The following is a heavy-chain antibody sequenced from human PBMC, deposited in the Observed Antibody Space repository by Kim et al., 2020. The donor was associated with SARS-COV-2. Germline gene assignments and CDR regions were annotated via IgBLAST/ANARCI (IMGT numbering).Heavy chain of an antibody. D-gene: IGHD6-19*01. Sequence: GGSLRLSCAASGFTFSSYAMSWVRQAPGKGLEWVSAISGSGGSTYYADSVKGRFTISRDNSKNTLYLQMNSLRAEDTAVYYCAKYQLSSGSMGQGYYYYGMDVWGQGTTVTVSS. CDR2: ISGSGGST. CDR3: AKYQLSSGSMGQGYYYYGMDV. V-gene: IGHV3-23*01. J-gene: IGHJ6*02. CDR1: GFTFSSYA.